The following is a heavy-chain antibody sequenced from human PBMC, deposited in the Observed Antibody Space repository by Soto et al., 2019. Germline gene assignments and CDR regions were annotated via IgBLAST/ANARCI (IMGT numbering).Heavy chain of an antibody. V-gene: IGHV3-13*01. CDR3: AKSQEIGTHFFDS. J-gene: IGHJ4*02. Sequence: GGSLRLSCEASGFTFSGFDMHWVRQPTGKGLEWVSSIGTAGDTYYAVSVKGRFTISRDNAKNSLSLQMNSLRAGDMVVYFFAKSQEIGTHFFDSWGQGTLVTVSS. CDR2: IGTAGDT. CDR1: GFTFSGFD. D-gene: IGHD6-13*01.